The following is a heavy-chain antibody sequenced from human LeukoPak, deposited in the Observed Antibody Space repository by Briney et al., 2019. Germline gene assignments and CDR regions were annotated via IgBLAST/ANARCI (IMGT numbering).Heavy chain of an antibody. CDR1: GFTVSSNY. J-gene: IGHJ4*02. D-gene: IGHD3-22*01. CDR3: AKPLYYDDSRGYRDY. Sequence: GGSLRLSCAASGFTVSSNYMSWVRQAPGKGREWVSVIYSGGSTYYADSVKGRFTISRDNSKNTLYLQMNSLRAEDTAVYYCAKPLYYDDSRGYRDYWGQGTLVTVSS. CDR2: IYSGGST. V-gene: IGHV3-66*04.